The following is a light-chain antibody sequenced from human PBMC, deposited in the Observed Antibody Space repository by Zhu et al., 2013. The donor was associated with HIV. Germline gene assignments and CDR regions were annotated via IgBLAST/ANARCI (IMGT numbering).Light chain of an antibody. CDR2: DAS. Sequence: EIVMTQSPGTLSVSPGERATLSCRASQSVGTNLAWYQQRPDQAPRLLIYDASSRATGIPDRFSGSGSGTDFTLTISRLEPEDFAVYYCQQYGSSPTFGQGTKVELK. J-gene: IGKJ1*01. V-gene: IGKV3-20*01. CDR3: QQYGSSPT. CDR1: QSVGTN.